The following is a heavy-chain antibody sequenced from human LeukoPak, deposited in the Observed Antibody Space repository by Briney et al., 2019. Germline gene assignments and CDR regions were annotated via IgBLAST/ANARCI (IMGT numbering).Heavy chain of an antibody. J-gene: IGHJ4*02. CDR1: GDSINSYY. Sequence: SETLFLTCTVSGDSINSYYWSWIRQPPGMGLEWIGYIYYSGSTNYNPSLKSRVTISVDTSRNQLSLKVSSVTAADTAVYYCARQATAAALSYFDFWGPGALVTVSS. CDR3: ARQATAAALSYFDF. D-gene: IGHD6-13*01. V-gene: IGHV4-59*08. CDR2: IYYSGST.